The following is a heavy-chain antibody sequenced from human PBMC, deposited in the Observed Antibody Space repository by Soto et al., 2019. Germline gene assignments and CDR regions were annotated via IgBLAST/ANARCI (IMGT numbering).Heavy chain of an antibody. CDR2: IYFGGSA. CDR1: GGSISSGSYY. D-gene: IGHD3-22*01. V-gene: IGHV4-39*07. CDR3: AREDYYDSSGPH. Sequence: SETLSLTCTVSGGSISSGSYYWGWVRQPPGKGLEWIGSIYFGGSAYYNPSLKSRVTISVDTSKNQFSLKLSSVTAADTAVYYCAREDYYDSSGPHWGQGTLVTVSS. J-gene: IGHJ4*02.